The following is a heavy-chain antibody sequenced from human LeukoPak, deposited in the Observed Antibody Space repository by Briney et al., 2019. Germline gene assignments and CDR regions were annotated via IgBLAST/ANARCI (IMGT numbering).Heavy chain of an antibody. CDR1: GFTFSRYA. CDR3: ARVATVAFYGMDV. J-gene: IGHJ6*02. V-gene: IGHV3-64*04. D-gene: IGHD4-23*01. Sequence: GGSLRLSCSASGFTFSRYAMHWVRQAPGKGLEYVSAISSNGGSTYYADSVKGRFTISRDNAKNALYLQMNSLRAEDTAVYYCARVATVAFYGMDVWGQGTTVTVSS. CDR2: ISSNGGST.